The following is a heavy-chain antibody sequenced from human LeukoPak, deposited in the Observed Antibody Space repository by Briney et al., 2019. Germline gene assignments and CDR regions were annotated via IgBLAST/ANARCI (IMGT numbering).Heavy chain of an antibody. CDR3: ATESVVPAALDAFDI. CDR2: FDPEDGET. V-gene: IGHV1-24*01. J-gene: IGHJ3*02. Sequence: ASVKVSCKFSGYTLTELSMHWVRQAPGKGLEGMGGFDPEDGETIYAQKFQGRVTMTEDTSTDTAYMELSSLRSEDTAVYYCATESVVPAALDAFDIWGQGTMVTVSS. D-gene: IGHD2-2*01. CDR1: GYTLTELS.